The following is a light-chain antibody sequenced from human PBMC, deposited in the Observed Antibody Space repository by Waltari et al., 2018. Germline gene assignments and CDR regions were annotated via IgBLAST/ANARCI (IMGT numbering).Light chain of an antibody. CDR1: SGLILRTYT. J-gene: IGLJ3*02. CDR2: YNSASDK. V-gene: IGLV5-45*03. Sequence: QDVVTQPSSPSASPAASASLTCTLRSGLILRTYTLYWFQQQPGSQPRYLLRYNSASDKQQGFGVPSRFSESKDVSANSGILRISGLQSEDEADYYCMIWYSAAWVFGGGTKLNGL. CDR3: MIWYSAAWV.